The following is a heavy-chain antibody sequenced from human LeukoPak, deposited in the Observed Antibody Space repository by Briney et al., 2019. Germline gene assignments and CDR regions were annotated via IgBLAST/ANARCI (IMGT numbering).Heavy chain of an antibody. CDR2: IWYDGSNK. CDR3: ARGNWNLYFRFDY. D-gene: IGHD1-1*01. CDR1: GFTFSSYG. J-gene: IGHJ4*02. V-gene: IGHV3-33*01. Sequence: GGSVRLSCAASGFTFSSYGMHWVRQAPGKGLEGVAVIWYDGSNKYYADSVKGRFTISRDNSKTTLYLQMNSLRAEDTAVYYCARGNWNLYFRFDYWGQGTLVTVSS.